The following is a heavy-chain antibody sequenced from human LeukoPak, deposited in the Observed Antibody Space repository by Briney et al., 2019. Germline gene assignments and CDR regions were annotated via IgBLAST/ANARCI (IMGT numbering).Heavy chain of an antibody. CDR2: MNPNNGNT. V-gene: IGHV1-8*01. CDR3: ARVGSSYYYYYGMDV. Sequence: GASVKVSCKASGYTFTSYDINWVRQATGQGLEWMGWMNPNNGNTGYAQKFQGRVTMTRNTSIGTAYMELSSLRSEDTAVYYCARVGSSYYYYYGMDVWGQGTTVTVSS. CDR1: GYTFTSYD. J-gene: IGHJ6*02.